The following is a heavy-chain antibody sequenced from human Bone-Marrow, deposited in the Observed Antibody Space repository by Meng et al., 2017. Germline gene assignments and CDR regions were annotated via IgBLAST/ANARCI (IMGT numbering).Heavy chain of an antibody. Sequence: SQTLSLTCAVYGGSFSGYYWSWIRQPPGKGLEWIGEINHSGSTNYNPYLKSRVTISVDTSKNQFSLKLSSVTAADTAVYYCARGRLFRYCSGGSCYRNWFDPWGQGTLVTVSS. CDR2: INHSGST. CDR3: ARGRLFRYCSGGSCYRNWFDP. CDR1: GGSFSGYY. V-gene: IGHV4-34*01. D-gene: IGHD2-15*01. J-gene: IGHJ5*02.